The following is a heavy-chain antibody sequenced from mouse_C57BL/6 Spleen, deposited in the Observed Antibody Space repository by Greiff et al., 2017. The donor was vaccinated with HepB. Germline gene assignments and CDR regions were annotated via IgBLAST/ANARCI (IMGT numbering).Heavy chain of an antibody. Sequence: QVQLQQPGAELVKPGASVKMSCKASGYTFTSYWITWVKQRPGQGLEWIGDIYPGSGSTNYNEKFKRKATLTVDTSSRTAYMQLSSLTSEDSAVYYCARYGYDSFAYWGQGTLVTVSA. V-gene: IGHV1-55*01. J-gene: IGHJ3*01. CDR2: IYPGSGST. CDR1: GYTFTSYW. D-gene: IGHD2-4*01. CDR3: ARYGYDSFAY.